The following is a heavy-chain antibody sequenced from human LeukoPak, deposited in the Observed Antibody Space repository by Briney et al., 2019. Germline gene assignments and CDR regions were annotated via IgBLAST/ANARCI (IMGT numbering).Heavy chain of an antibody. J-gene: IGHJ4*02. CDR2: IIPIFGTA. D-gene: IGHD6-13*01. V-gene: IGHV1-69*13. CDR3: ARGTLAAAGTPTFDY. CDR1: GYTFTSYG. Sequence: SVKVSCKASGYTFTSYGISWVRQAPGQGLEWMGGIIPIFGTANYAQKFQGRVTITADESTSTAYMELSSLRSEDTAVYYCARGTLAAAGTPTFDYWGQGTLVTVSS.